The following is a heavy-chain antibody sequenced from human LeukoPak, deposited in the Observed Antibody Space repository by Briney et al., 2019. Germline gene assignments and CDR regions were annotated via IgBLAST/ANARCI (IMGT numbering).Heavy chain of an antibody. CDR2: IIPIFGTA. CDR1: GGTFNSYA. V-gene: IGHV1-69*13. Sequence: SVKVSCKASGGTFNSYAISWVRPAPGQGLEWMGRIIPIFGTANYAQKFQGRVTITADESTSTAYMELSSLRSEDTAVYYCARESTGTEIHFDYWGQGTLVTVSS. CDR3: ARESTGTEIHFDY. D-gene: IGHD1-1*01. J-gene: IGHJ4*02.